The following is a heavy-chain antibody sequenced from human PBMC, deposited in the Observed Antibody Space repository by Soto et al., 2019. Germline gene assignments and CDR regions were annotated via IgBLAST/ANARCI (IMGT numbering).Heavy chain of an antibody. D-gene: IGHD6-19*01. Sequence: GGSLRLSCAASGFTFSSYGMHWVRQAPGKGLEWVAVISYDGSNKYYADSVKGRFTISRDNSKNTLYLQMNSLRAEDTAVYYCAKVAYSSGWYPLDYWGQGTLVTVSS. CDR2: ISYDGSNK. CDR1: GFTFSSYG. J-gene: IGHJ4*02. CDR3: AKVAYSSGWYPLDY. V-gene: IGHV3-30*18.